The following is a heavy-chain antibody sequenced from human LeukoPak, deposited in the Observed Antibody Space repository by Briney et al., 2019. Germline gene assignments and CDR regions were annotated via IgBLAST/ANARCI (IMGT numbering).Heavy chain of an antibody. Sequence: PGGSLRLSCAASGFTFSSYAMSWVRQAPGKGLEWVSAISGSGGSTYYADSVKGRFTISRDNSKNTLYLQMNSLRAEDTAVYYCAKRQLLWFGELSGGFDYWGQGTLVTVSS. D-gene: IGHD3-10*01. CDR3: AKRQLLWFGELSGGFDY. J-gene: IGHJ4*02. CDR2: ISGSGGST. V-gene: IGHV3-23*01. CDR1: GFTFSSYA.